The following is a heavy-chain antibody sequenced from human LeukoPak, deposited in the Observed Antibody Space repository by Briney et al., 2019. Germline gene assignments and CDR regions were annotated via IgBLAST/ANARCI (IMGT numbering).Heavy chain of an antibody. V-gene: IGHV4-4*07. CDR2: IYTSGST. CDR3: ARETYYYDSSGYYSDNWFDP. D-gene: IGHD3-22*01. Sequence: SETLSLTCTVSGGSISSYYWSWIRQPAGQGLEWIGRIYTSGSTNYNPSLKSRVTMSVDTSKNQFSLKLSSVTAADTAVYYCARETYYYDSSGYYSDNWFDPWGQGTLVTVSS. J-gene: IGHJ5*02. CDR1: GGSISSYY.